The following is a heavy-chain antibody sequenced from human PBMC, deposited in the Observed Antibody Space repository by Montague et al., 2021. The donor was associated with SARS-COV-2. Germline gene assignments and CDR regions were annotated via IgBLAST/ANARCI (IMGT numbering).Heavy chain of an antibody. CDR3: ARCRVGSTMLLVVTGYSYSFDD. J-gene: IGHJ4*02. CDR1: GGSFNAYY. Sequence: SETLSLTCAVYGGSFNAYYWSWIRQPPGKGLEWIGQINHSGSTNYNPSLKSRVTISVDTSKNQFSMKLRSMTAADTAVYYCARCRVGSTMLLVVTGYSYSFDDWGQGTPVTVPS. D-gene: IGHD3-22*01. V-gene: IGHV4-34*01. CDR2: INHSGST.